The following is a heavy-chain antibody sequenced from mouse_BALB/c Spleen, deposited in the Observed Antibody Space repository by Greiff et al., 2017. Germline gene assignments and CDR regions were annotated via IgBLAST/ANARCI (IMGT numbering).Heavy chain of an antibody. Sequence: QVTLNESGPGLLQPSQTLSLTCPFSGFSLSTYGIAVNWIRPPSGKGLVWLAQIGSDDSKLYNPFLKSRITISKDTSNSLVILKITSVDTEDSATYYCANGDYYYAMDYWGQGTSVTVSA. CDR2: IGSDDSK. J-gene: IGHJ4*01. V-gene: IGHV8-8-1*01. CDR3: ANGDYYYAMDY. CDR1: GFSLSTYGIA.